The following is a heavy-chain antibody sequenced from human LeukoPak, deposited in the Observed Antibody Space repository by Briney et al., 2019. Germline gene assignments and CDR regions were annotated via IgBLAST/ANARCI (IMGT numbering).Heavy chain of an antibody. Sequence: PGGSLRLSCAASGFTFSDHYMDWVRQAPEKGLEWVGRIRDKPNSYTTEYAASVKGRFTISRDDSKNTAYLQMNSLKTEDTAVYYCTRYSSSGLDYWGQGTLVTVSS. J-gene: IGHJ4*02. D-gene: IGHD6-13*01. CDR2: IRDKPNSYTT. CDR1: GFTFSDHY. CDR3: TRYSSSGLDY. V-gene: IGHV3-72*01.